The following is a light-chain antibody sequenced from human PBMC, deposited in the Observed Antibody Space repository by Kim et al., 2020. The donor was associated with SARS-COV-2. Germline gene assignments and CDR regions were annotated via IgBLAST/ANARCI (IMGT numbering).Light chain of an antibody. CDR1: SSEIGAFNY. CDR2: DVS. Sequence: GPSITLSCTGTSSEIGAFNYVSWFQQHPGRAPKLLIYDVSERPSGISNRFSGSTSGYTASLTISGLQAEDEADYYCSSYTTANTRLFGAGTKVTVL. V-gene: IGLV2-14*03. J-gene: IGLJ1*01. CDR3: SSYTTANTRL.